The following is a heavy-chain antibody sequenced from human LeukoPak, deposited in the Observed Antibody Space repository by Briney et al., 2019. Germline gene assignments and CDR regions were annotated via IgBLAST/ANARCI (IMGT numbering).Heavy chain of an antibody. Sequence: GGSLTLSCAVFGFTFSSYAMSWVRQAPGKGLEWVSAISGSGGSTYYADSVKGRFTISRDNSKNTLYLQMNSLRAEDTAVYYCAKGLRYFDWLLAWGQGTLVTVSS. V-gene: IGHV3-23*01. CDR3: AKGLRYFDWLLA. CDR1: GFTFSSYA. CDR2: ISGSGGST. J-gene: IGHJ4*02. D-gene: IGHD3-9*01.